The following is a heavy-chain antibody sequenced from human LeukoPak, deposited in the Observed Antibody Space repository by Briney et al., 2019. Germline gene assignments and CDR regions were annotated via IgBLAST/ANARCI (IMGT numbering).Heavy chain of an antibody. V-gene: IGHV4-39*07. D-gene: IGHD2-2*01. CDR3: ARARLASRLDP. CDR2: INHSGST. Sequence: SETLSLTCTVSGGSISSSSYYWGWIRQPPGKGLEWIGEINHSGSTNYNPSLKSRVTISVDTSKNQFSLKLSSVTAADTAVYYCARARLASRLDPWGQGTLVTVSS. CDR1: GGSISSSSYY. J-gene: IGHJ5*02.